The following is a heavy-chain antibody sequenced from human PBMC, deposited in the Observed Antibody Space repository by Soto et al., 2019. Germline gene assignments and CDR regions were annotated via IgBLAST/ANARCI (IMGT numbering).Heavy chain of an antibody. CDR1: GFTFSSYG. Sequence: GGSLRLSCAASGFTFSSYGMHWVRQAPGKGLEWVAVIWYDGSNKYYADSVKGRFTISRDNSKNTLYLQMNSLRAEDTAVYYCARGESSSWYSVDYWGQGTLVTVSS. D-gene: IGHD6-13*01. V-gene: IGHV3-33*01. CDR2: IWYDGSNK. J-gene: IGHJ4*02. CDR3: ARGESSSWYSVDY.